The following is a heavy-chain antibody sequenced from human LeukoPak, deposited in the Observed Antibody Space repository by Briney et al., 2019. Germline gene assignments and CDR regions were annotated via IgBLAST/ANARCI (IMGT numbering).Heavy chain of an antibody. D-gene: IGHD1-26*01. CDR3: ARGFRGASFDY. CDR2: IFFSGNT. CDR1: SASISSSSYY. V-gene: IGHV4-39*07. Sequence: SETLSLTCTVSSASISSSSYYWGWIRQPPGKGLEWIGSIFFSGNTYYNVSLKSRVSISVDTFKNQFSLKVSSVTAADTAVYYCARGFRGASFDYWGQGTLVTVSS. J-gene: IGHJ4*02.